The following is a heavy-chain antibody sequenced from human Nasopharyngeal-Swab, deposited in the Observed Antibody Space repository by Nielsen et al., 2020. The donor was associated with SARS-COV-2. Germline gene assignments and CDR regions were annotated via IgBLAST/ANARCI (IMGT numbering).Heavy chain of an antibody. J-gene: IGHJ3*02. D-gene: IGHD2-15*01. CDR3: ARRDRYCSGGSCYGENSFAI. Sequence: GGSLRLSCAASGFTFSSYWMSWVRQAPGKGLEWVANIKQDGSEKYYVDSVKGRFTISRDNAKNSPYLQMNSLRAEDTAVYYCARRDRYCSGGSCYGENSFAIWGQGTMVTVSS. CDR2: IKQDGSEK. CDR1: GFTFSSYW. V-gene: IGHV3-7*03.